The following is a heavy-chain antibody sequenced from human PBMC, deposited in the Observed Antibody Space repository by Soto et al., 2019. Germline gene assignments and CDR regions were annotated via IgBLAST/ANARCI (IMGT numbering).Heavy chain of an antibody. CDR1: GGSISSYY. J-gene: IGHJ4*02. Sequence: QVQLQESGPGLVKPSETLSLTCTVSGGSISSYYWSWIRQPPGKGLEWIGYIYYSGSTNYNPSLKSRVTISVGTSKNLFSLKLSSVTAADTAVYYGARHVQWLVTFDYWGQGTLVTVSS. V-gene: IGHV4-59*08. CDR2: IYYSGST. CDR3: ARHVQWLVTFDY. D-gene: IGHD6-19*01.